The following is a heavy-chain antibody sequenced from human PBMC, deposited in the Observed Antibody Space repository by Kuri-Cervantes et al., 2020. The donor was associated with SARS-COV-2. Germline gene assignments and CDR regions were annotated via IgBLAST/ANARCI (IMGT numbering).Heavy chain of an antibody. D-gene: IGHD5-12*01. Sequence: SETLSLTCAVYGGSFSGYYWNWIRQSPGKGLEWIGRIHSSGTTNYNPSLKSRVTISGHTSKGQFSLSLRSLTTADTAVYYCARGSREGYEGTFDYWGQGTLVTVSS. V-gene: IGHV4-59*01. CDR2: IHSSGTT. CDR3: ARGSREGYEGTFDY. J-gene: IGHJ4*02. CDR1: GGSFSGYY.